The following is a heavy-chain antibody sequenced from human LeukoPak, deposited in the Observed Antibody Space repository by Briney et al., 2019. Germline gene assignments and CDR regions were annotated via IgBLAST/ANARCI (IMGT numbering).Heavy chain of an antibody. CDR3: ARDIGMSDYPREIYYYYMDV. CDR2: IIPIFGTA. V-gene: IGHV1-69*05. D-gene: IGHD4-11*01. Sequence: SVKVSCKASGGTFSSYAISWVRPAPGQGLEWMGGIIPIFGTANYAQRFQGRVTITTDESTSTAYMELSSLRSEDTAVYYCARDIGMSDYPREIYYYYMDVWGKGTTVTVSS. CDR1: GGTFSSYA. J-gene: IGHJ6*03.